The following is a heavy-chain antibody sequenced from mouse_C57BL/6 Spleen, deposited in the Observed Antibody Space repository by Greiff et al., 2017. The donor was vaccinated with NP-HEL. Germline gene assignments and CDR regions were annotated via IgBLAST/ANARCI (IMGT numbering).Heavy chain of an antibody. CDR1: GYTFTSSW. CDR2: IDPSDSET. Sequence: QVHVKQPGAELVRPGSSVKLSCKASGYTFTSSWMHWVKQRPIQGLEWIGNIDPSDSETHYNQKFKDKATLTVDKSSSTAYMQLSSLTSEDSAVYYCARRDYCGSSPFDYWGQGTTLTVSS. J-gene: IGHJ2*01. CDR3: ARRDYCGSSPFDY. D-gene: IGHD1-1*01. V-gene: IGHV1-52*01.